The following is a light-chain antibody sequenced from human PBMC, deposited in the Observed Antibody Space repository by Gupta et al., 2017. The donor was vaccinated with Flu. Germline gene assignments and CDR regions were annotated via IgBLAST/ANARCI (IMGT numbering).Light chain of an antibody. CDR1: NIGTKN. J-gene: IGLJ3*02. CDR2: DDS. CDR3: QVWDTSTDPGV. Sequence: SYVLTQPPSVSVAPGQTARITCGGNNIGTKNVHWYQHKPGQAPVLVVDDDSGRPAGIPERFAGYNVGKTATRTISRVAAGEEADYYGQVWDTSTDPGVFGGGTKLTVL. V-gene: IGLV3-21*02.